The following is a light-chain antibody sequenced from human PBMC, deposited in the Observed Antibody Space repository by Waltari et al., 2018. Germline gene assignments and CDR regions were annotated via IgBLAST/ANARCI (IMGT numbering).Light chain of an antibody. J-gene: IGKJ4*01. V-gene: IGKV1-12*01. CDR2: SAC. Sequence: DIQMTQSPSSVSASVGDRVTITCRASQGISNWLAWYQQKPGKAPNLQVYSACNLQSGVPARLSGSGSGTDFTLTISSLQPEDFATYYCQQTSTFPVTFGGGTEVEF. CDR1: QGISNW. CDR3: QQTSTFPVT.